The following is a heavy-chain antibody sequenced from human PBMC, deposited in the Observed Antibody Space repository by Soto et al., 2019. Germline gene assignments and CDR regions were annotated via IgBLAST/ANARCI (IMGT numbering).Heavy chain of an antibody. J-gene: IGHJ6*02. D-gene: IGHD3-10*02. CDR1: GDTFSSYA. V-gene: IGHV1-69*13. CDR2: IIPTFGRT. CDR3: ARDPLSSFAMDV. Sequence: GASVKVSCKASGDTFSSYAISWVRQAPGKGLEWMGKIIPTFGRTNYAQKFQGRLTISADDSTSTAYMELGSLLSEDTAVYYCARDPLSSFAMDVWGQGTTVTVSS.